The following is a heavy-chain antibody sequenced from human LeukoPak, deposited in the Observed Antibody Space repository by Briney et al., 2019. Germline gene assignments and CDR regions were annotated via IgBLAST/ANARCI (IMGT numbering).Heavy chain of an antibody. Sequence: GGSLRLSCATSAFTFSSYWMHWVRQTPGKGLVWVSRINSDGSSRSYADYVKGRFTISRDDAKNTLYLQMSSLSVDDTAIYYCTRGSPGYSSSWLDFWGQGILVTVSS. CDR1: AFTFSSYW. D-gene: IGHD6-13*01. CDR3: TRGSPGYSSSWLDF. V-gene: IGHV3-74*01. J-gene: IGHJ4*02. CDR2: INSDGSSR.